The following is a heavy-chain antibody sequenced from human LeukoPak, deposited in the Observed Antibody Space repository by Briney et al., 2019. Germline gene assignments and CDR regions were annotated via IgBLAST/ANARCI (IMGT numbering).Heavy chain of an antibody. J-gene: IGHJ2*01. CDR3: ARRGNSGVYWYFDL. CDR1: GGSISSYY. Sequence: SETLSLTCTVSGGSISSYYWSWIRQPPGKGLEWIGYIYYSGSTNYNPSLKSRVTISVDTSKNQFSLKLSSVTAADTAVYYCARRGNSGVYWYFDLWGRGTLVTVSS. V-gene: IGHV4-59*08. D-gene: IGHD4-23*01. CDR2: IYYSGST.